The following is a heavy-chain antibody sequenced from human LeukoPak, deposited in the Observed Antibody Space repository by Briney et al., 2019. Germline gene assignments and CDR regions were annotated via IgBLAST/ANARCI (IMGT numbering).Heavy chain of an antibody. Sequence: GGSLRLSCAASEFTFSSYSMNWVRQAPGKGLEWVSSISSSSSYIYYADSVKGRFTIPRDNAKNSLYLQMNSLRAEDTAVYYCARESAYSSGSDYWGQGTLVTVSS. J-gene: IGHJ4*02. V-gene: IGHV3-21*01. CDR2: ISSSSSYI. CDR3: ARESAYSSGSDY. CDR1: EFTFSSYS. D-gene: IGHD6-19*01.